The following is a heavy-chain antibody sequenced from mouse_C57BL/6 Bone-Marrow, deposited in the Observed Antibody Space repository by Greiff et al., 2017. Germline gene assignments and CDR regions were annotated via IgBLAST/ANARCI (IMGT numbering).Heavy chain of an antibody. Sequence: QVQLKESGAELVRPGASVTLSCKASGYTFTDYEMHWVKQTPVHGLEWIGALDPETGGTAYNQKFKGKAILTADKSSSTAYMELRSLTSEDSAVYYCTTGGYGNYVYWYFDVWGTGTTVTVSS. CDR2: LDPETGGT. CDR1: GYTFTDYE. V-gene: IGHV1-15*01. J-gene: IGHJ1*03. CDR3: TTGGYGNYVYWYFDV. D-gene: IGHD2-1*01.